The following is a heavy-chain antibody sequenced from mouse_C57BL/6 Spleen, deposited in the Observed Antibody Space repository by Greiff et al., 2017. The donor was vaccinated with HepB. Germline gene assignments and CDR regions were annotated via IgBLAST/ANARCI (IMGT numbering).Heavy chain of an antibody. V-gene: IGHV8-8*01. Sequence: QVTLKVSGPGILQPSQSLSLTCSFSGFSLSTFGMGVGWIRRPAGKGLEWLAHIWWDDDKYYNPALKSRRTISKDTSKNQVFLKIANVDTADTATDYCARISTVVAKDYFDYWGQGTTLTVSS. CDR2: IWWDDDK. CDR3: ARISTVVAKDYFDY. D-gene: IGHD1-1*01. J-gene: IGHJ2*01. CDR1: GFSLSTFGMG.